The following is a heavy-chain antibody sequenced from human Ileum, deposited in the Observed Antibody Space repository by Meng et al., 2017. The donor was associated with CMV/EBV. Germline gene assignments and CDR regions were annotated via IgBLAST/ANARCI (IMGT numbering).Heavy chain of an antibody. V-gene: IGHV3-30*04. D-gene: IGHD2-2*01. CDR2: ISYDGSYK. CDR1: GFTFTSYA. J-gene: IGHJ4*02. Sequence: GGPLRLSCAASGFTFTSYAMHWVRQAPGKGLEWVAVISYDGSYKYYADSVKGRFTISRDNSKNTLYLQMNSLRAEDTAVYYCARDPLRYCSSTSCHYFDYWGQGTLVTVSS. CDR3: ARDPLRYCSSTSCHYFDY.